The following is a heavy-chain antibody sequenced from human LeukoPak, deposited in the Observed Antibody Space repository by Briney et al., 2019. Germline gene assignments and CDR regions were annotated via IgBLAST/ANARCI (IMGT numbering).Heavy chain of an antibody. CDR3: ARGYYDYVWLLGY. J-gene: IGHJ4*02. V-gene: IGHV1-69*13. CDR2: IIPIFGTA. D-gene: IGHD3-16*01. Sequence: SVKVSCKASGGTFSSYAISWVRQAPGQGLEWMGGIIPIFGTANYAQKFQGRVTITADESTSTAYMELSSLRSEDTAVYYCARGYYDYVWLLGYWGQGTLVTVSS. CDR1: GGTFSSYA.